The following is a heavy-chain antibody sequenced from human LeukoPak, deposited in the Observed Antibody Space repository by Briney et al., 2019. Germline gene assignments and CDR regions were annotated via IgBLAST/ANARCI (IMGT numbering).Heavy chain of an antibody. D-gene: IGHD5-18*01. V-gene: IGHV1-69*05. Sequence: ASVKVSCKASGYTFTSYGISWVRQAPGQGLEWMGGIIPIFGTANYAQKFQGRVTITTDESTSTAYMELSSLRSEDTAVYYCARDSGNGYDYWGQGTLVTVSS. CDR2: IIPIFGTA. CDR3: ARDSGNGYDY. J-gene: IGHJ4*02. CDR1: GYTFTSYG.